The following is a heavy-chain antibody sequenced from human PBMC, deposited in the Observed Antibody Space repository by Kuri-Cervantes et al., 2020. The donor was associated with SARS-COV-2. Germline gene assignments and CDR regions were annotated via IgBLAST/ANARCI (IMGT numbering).Heavy chain of an antibody. Sequence: GSLRLSCTVSGYSISSDYYWGWIRQPPGKGLEWIGSIYYSGSTYYNPSLKSRVTISVDTSKNQFSLKLSSVTAADTAVYYCARLRQQSVAFDIWGQGTMVTVSS. D-gene: IGHD1/OR15-1a*01. J-gene: IGHJ3*02. CDR3: ARLRQQSVAFDI. CDR1: GYSISSDYY. V-gene: IGHV4-38-2*02. CDR2: IYYSGST.